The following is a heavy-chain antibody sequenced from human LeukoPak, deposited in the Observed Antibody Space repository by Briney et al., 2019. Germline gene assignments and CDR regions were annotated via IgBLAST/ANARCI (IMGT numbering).Heavy chain of an antibody. Sequence: ASVKVSCKASGYTFTGYYMHWVRQAPGQGLEWMGIIYPGDSDTRYSPSFQGQVAISADKSISTAYLQWSSLKASDTAMYYCGRQRGDISRSYYFDYWGQGTLVTVSS. CDR3: GRQRGDISRSYYFDY. J-gene: IGHJ4*02. CDR2: IYPGDSDT. CDR1: GYTFTGYY. D-gene: IGHD1-26*01. V-gene: IGHV5-51*01.